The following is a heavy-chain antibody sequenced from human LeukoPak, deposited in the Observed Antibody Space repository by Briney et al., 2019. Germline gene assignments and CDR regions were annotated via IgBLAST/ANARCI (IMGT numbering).Heavy chain of an antibody. Sequence: SETLSLTCIVSGGSVSSYYWSWIRQPPGKGLEWIGYIYYSGSTNYNPSLKSRVTISVDTSKNQFSLKLSSVTAADTAVYYCARVVYYDSGGYYEGDYYYYYYMDVWGKGTTVTVSS. D-gene: IGHD3-22*01. CDR1: GGSVSSYY. J-gene: IGHJ6*03. V-gene: IGHV4-59*02. CDR2: IYYSGST. CDR3: ARVVYYDSGGYYEGDYYYYYYMDV.